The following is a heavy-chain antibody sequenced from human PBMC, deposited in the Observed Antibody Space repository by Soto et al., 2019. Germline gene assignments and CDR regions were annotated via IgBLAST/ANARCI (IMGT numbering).Heavy chain of an antibody. CDR3: ARDSTPYGDYVSPDY. CDR1: GFTFSSYS. J-gene: IGHJ4*02. V-gene: IGHV3-21*01. Sequence: GGSLRLSCAASGFTFSSYSMNWVRQAPGKGLEWVSSISSSSSYIYYADSVKGRFTISRDNAKNSLYLQMNSLRAEDTAVYYCARDSTPYGDYVSPDYWGQGTLVTVSS. D-gene: IGHD4-17*01. CDR2: ISSSSSYI.